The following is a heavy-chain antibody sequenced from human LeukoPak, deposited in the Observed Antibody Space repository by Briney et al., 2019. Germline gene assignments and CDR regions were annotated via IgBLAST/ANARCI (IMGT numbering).Heavy chain of an antibody. D-gene: IGHD1-26*01. J-gene: IGHJ3*02. CDR1: GGSISSYY. CDR2: IYTSGST. Sequence: PSETLSLTCTVSGGSISSYYWSWIRQPAGKGLEWIGRIYTSGSTNYNPSLKSRVTMSVDTSENQFSLKLSSVTAADTAVYYCARFGVGATTDAFDIWGQGTMVTVSS. V-gene: IGHV4-4*07. CDR3: ARFGVGATTDAFDI.